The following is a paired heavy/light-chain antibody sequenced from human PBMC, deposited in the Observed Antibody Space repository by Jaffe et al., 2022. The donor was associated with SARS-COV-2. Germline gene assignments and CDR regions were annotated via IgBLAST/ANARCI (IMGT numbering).Heavy chain of an antibody. V-gene: IGHV4-4*02. CDR1: GASISSGHW. CDR2: IYHSGST. Sequence: QVQLQESGPGLVKPSGTLSLTCAVSGASISSGHWWSWVRQPPGKGLEWIGEIYHSGSTNLNPSLTSRVTVSVDNSNNRFSLTLTSVTAADTAVYYCRGISGWDQFDHWGQGTLVTVSS. CDR3: RGISGWDQFDH. D-gene: IGHD6-19*01. J-gene: IGHJ4*02.
Light chain of an antibody. CDR1: QSFSSSY. CDR3: QQYGSSPRT. J-gene: IGKJ1*01. V-gene: IGKV3-20*01. CDR2: GAS. Sequence: EIVLTQSPGTLSLSPGERATLSCRASQSFSSSYLTWYQQKPGQAPRLLIYGASSRATGIPDRFSGSGSGTDFTLTISRLEPEDFAVYYCQQYGSSPRTFGQGTKVEIK.